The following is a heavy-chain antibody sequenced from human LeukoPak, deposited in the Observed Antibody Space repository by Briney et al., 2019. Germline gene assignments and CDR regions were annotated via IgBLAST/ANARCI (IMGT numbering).Heavy chain of an antibody. Sequence: ASVKVSCKTSGYPFTGNYIHWMRQAPGQGLEWTGMIDPSGGGTIYAQKFQGRVTMTGDTSTSTAYMELSSLRSEDTAVYYCESSGSYYSGLTFDYWGQGTLVTVSS. D-gene: IGHD3-10*01. V-gene: IGHV1-46*01. J-gene: IGHJ4*02. CDR1: GYPFTGNY. CDR3: ESSGSYYSGLTFDY. CDR2: IDPSGGGT.